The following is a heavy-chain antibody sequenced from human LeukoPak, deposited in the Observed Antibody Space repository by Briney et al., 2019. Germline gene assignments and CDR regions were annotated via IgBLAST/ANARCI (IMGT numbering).Heavy chain of an antibody. J-gene: IGHJ6*03. CDR1: GFTFNLYT. CDR3: ARDPYSGNYGNYYYHYMDV. CDR2: ITGDSTYI. V-gene: IGHV3-21*01. D-gene: IGHD1-26*01. Sequence: GGSLRVSCAASGFTFNLYTMHWVRQAPGKGLAWVSSITGDSTYIDYADSVKGRFTISRDNAKNSLYLQMNSLGPEDTAVYYCARDPYSGNYGNYYYHYMDVWGKGTTVTISS.